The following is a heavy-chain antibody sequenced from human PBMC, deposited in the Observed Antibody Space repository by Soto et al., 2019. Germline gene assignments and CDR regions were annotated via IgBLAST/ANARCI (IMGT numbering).Heavy chain of an antibody. CDR1: GFTVSSNY. CDR2: IYSGGST. CDR3: GRYGDFWSALRGVYGMDV. D-gene: IGHD3-3*01. V-gene: IGHV3-53*01. J-gene: IGHJ6*02. Sequence: PGGSLRLSCTASGFTVSSNYMSWVRQAPGKGLEWVSVIYSGGSTYYADSLKGRFTISRDNSKNKLYLPLNSLRAADTAVPYCGRYGDFWSALRGVYGMDVWGQGTTVTVSS.